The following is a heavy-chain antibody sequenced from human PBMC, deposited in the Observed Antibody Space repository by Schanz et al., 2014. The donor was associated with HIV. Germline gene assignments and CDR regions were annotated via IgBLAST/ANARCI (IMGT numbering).Heavy chain of an antibody. CDR1: GFTFDDYA. V-gene: IGHV3-9*01. Sequence: VHLVESGGGVVQPGRSLRLSCVASGFTFDDYAMHWVRQAPGKGLEWVSGISWNSGSIGYAGSVKGRFTISRDNAKNSLYLQMNSLRPEDTALYYCAKGSMVAPRFGMDVWGQGTTVTVSS. CDR3: AKGSMVAPRFGMDV. CDR2: ISWNSGSI. D-gene: IGHD5-12*01. J-gene: IGHJ6*02.